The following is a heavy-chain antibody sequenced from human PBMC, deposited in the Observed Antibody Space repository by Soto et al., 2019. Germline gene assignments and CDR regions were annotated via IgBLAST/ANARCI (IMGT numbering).Heavy chain of an antibody. CDR1: GFIFRNNG. J-gene: IGHJ4*02. D-gene: IGHD3-10*02. Sequence: ESGGGVVQPGRSLRLSCVGSGFIFRNNGMRWVRQTPGKGLEWVAFMSYDGSDTFYADSVKGRFTISRDNSKNTLFLHMSNLRAEDTAMYYCTIVRVADSALDHWGQGTLVTVSS. CDR2: MSYDGSDT. V-gene: IGHV3-30*03. CDR3: TIVRVADSALDH.